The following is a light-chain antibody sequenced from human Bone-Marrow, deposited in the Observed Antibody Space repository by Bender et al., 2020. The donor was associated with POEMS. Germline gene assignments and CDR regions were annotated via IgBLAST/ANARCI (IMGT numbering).Light chain of an antibody. CDR3: FSYDATTTLFF. CDR1: NADLGPHSV. CDR2: EDT. J-gene: IGLJ1*01. V-gene: IGLV2-23*02. Sequence: QSALTQPASVSESPGQSITVSCTGDNADLGPHSVVSWYQQHPGRVPKLMIYEDTKRPSGVSDRFSASKSGSTASLTISGLQAEDEADYYCFSYDATTTLFFFGSGTKVSVL.